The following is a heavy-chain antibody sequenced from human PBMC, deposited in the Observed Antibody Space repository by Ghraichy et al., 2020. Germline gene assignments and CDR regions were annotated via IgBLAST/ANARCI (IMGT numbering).Heavy chain of an antibody. CDR3: ARPPGRFWDY. J-gene: IGHJ4*02. CDR2: ISTYNGNT. CDR1: GYTFTSYG. Sequence: SVKVSCKASGYTFTSYGISWVRHAPGQGLEWMGWISTYNGNTNYAQKFQGRVTMTTDTSTSTAYMELRSLRSDDTAVYYCARPPGRFWDYWGQGTLVTVSS. D-gene: IGHD2-15*01. V-gene: IGHV1-18*01.